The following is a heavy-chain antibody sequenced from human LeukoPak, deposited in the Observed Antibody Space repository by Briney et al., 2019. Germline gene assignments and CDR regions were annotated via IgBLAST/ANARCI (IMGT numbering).Heavy chain of an antibody. J-gene: IGHJ5*02. CDR1: GGSISSSSYY. CDR3: ARNDDYGGNISWFDP. D-gene: IGHD4-23*01. V-gene: IGHV4-39*07. CDR2: IYYSGST. Sequence: PSETLSLTCTVSGGSISSSSYYWGWIRQPPGKGLEWIGSIYYSGSTYYNPSLKSRATISVDTSKNQFSLKLSSVTAADTAVYYCARNDDYGGNISWFDPWGQGTLVTVSS.